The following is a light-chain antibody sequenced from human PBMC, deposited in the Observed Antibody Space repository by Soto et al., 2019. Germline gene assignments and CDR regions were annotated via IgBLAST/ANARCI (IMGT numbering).Light chain of an antibody. CDR1: QSISIW. J-gene: IGKJ2*01. CDR3: QHYNNYPVT. CDR2: TAP. Sequence: DIQMTQSPSTLSASVGDRVTITCRASQSISIWLAWYQQKTGKAPKLLIYTAPTLGSGVPSRFSGSGSGTEFTLTISSLQPDDFATYYCQHYNNYPVTFGQGTKLEVK. V-gene: IGKV1-5*03.